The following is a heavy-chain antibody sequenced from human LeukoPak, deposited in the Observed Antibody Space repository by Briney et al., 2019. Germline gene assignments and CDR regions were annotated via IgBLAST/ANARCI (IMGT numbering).Heavy chain of an antibody. CDR1: GGSLTNYY. CDR2: SYYSGIT. D-gene: IGHD6-19*01. Sequence: SETLSLTCTVSGGSLTNYYWSWIRQPPGKGLEWIGHSYYSGITNYNPSLKSRVTISVDTSKNQFSLKLSSVTAADTAVYYCARDRPRSSGPDAFDIWGQGTMVTVSS. V-gene: IGHV4-59*01. CDR3: ARDRPRSSGPDAFDI. J-gene: IGHJ3*02.